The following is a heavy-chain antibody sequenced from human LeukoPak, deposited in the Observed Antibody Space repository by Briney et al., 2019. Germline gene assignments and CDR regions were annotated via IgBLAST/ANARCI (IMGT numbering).Heavy chain of an antibody. CDR1: GGSFSGYY. D-gene: IGHD3-3*01. J-gene: IGHJ5*02. V-gene: IGHV4-34*01. Sequence: KSSETLSLTCAVYGGSFSGYYWSWIRQPPGKGLEWIGEINHSGSTNYNPSLKSRVTISVDTSKNQFSLKLSSVTAADTAVYYCASDVSGYYSRRNWFDPWGQGTLVTVSS. CDR3: ASDVSGYYSRRNWFDP. CDR2: INHSGST.